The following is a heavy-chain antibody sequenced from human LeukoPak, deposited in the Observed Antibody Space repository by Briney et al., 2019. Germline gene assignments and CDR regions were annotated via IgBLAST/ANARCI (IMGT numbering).Heavy chain of an antibody. D-gene: IGHD6-13*01. Sequence: PSQTLSLTCTVSGGSISSGGYYWSWIRQPAGKGLEWLGRIYTSGSTNYNPSLKSRVTMSVDTSKNQFSLKLSSVTAADTAVYYCARGVPYEGYSSSWLSPNWFDPWGQGTLVTVSS. CDR1: GGSISSGGYY. V-gene: IGHV4-61*02. CDR2: IYTSGST. CDR3: ARGVPYEGYSSSWLSPNWFDP. J-gene: IGHJ5*02.